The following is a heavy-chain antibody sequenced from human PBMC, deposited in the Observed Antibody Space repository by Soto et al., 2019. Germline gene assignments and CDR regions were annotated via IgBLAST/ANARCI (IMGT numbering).Heavy chain of an antibody. D-gene: IGHD4-17*01. J-gene: IGHJ4*02. CDR3: ARGLLVTSVYGDYVGVSDFFDY. CDR1: GGTFSSYA. Sequence: ASVKVSCKASGGTFSSYAISWVRQAPGQGLEWMGGIIPIFGTANYAQKFQGRVTITADESTSTAYMELSSLRSEDTAVYYCARGLLVTSVYGDYVGVSDFFDYWGQGTLVTVSS. CDR2: IIPIFGTA. V-gene: IGHV1-69*13.